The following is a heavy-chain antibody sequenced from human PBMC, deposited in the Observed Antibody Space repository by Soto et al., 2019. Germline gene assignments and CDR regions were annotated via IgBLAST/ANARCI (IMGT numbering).Heavy chain of an antibody. V-gene: IGHV4-34*01. CDR3: ARDSPPIDY. CDR2: INHSGST. D-gene: IGHD4-4*01. CDR1: GGSFSGYY. J-gene: IGHJ4*02. Sequence: YGGSFSGYYWSWIRQPPGKGLEWIGEINHSGSTNYNPSLKSRVTISVDTSKNQFSLKLSSVTAADTAVYYCARDSPPIDYWGQGTLVTVS.